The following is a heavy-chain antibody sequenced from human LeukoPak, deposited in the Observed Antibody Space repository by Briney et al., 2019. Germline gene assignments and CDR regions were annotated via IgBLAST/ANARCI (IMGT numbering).Heavy chain of an antibody. D-gene: IGHD5-12*01. Sequence: GGSLRLSCAASGFTFSSHWMNWVRHAPGKGLEWVAVISFDGNIKYYADSVKGRFTISRDISKNALFLQMNSLRTEDTAVYYCAREPPFRGFLDYWGQGTLVTVSS. J-gene: IGHJ4*02. CDR3: AREPPFRGFLDY. V-gene: IGHV3-30-3*01. CDR1: GFTFSSHW. CDR2: ISFDGNIK.